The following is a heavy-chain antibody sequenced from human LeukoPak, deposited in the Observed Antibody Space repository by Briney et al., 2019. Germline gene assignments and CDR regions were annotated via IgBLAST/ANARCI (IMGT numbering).Heavy chain of an antibody. D-gene: IGHD5-24*01. Sequence: SETLSLTCAVCGGSFSGYYWNWIRQPPGKGLEWIGEINHSGSTNYNPSLKSRVTISVDTSKNQFSLKLSSVTAADTAVYYCARWEVATNYFDYWGQGTLVTVSS. CDR2: INHSGST. CDR3: ARWEVATNYFDY. CDR1: GGSFSGYY. V-gene: IGHV4-34*01. J-gene: IGHJ4*02.